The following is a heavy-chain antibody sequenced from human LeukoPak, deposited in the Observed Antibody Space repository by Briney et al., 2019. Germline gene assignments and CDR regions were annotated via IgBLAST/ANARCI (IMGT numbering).Heavy chain of an antibody. J-gene: IGHJ4*02. D-gene: IGHD6-13*01. V-gene: IGHV3-30*18. CDR2: ISYDGSNK. Sequence: PGGSLRLSCAASGFTFSSYGMHWVRQAPGKGLEWVAVISYDGSNKYYADSVKGRFTISRDNSKNTLYLQMNSLRAEDTAVYYCAKDRGSSSWYAVDYWGQGTLVTVSS. CDR3: AKDRGSSSWYAVDY. CDR1: GFTFSSYG.